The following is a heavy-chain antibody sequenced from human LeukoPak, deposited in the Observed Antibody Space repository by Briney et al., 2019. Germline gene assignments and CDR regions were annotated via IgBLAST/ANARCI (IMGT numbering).Heavy chain of an antibody. CDR2: ISTSSNHK. CDR3: AREGPNYYDSSGYYFGY. D-gene: IGHD3-22*01. CDR1: GFTFSRYS. Sequence: GGSLRLSCAASGFTFSRYSMNWVRQAPGKGLEWVASISTSSNHKYYTESVKGRCTISRDNAQNSLYLQMDSLRAEDTAVYYCAREGPNYYDSSGYYFGYWGQGTLVTVSS. V-gene: IGHV3-21*01. J-gene: IGHJ4*02.